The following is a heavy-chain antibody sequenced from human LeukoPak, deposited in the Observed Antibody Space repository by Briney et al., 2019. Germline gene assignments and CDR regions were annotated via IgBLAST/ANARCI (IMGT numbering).Heavy chain of an antibody. D-gene: IGHD2-2*01. V-gene: IGHV3-66*02. CDR3: ARASVVPAAIGWFDP. CDR1: GFTVSSNY. Sequence: GGSLRLSCAASGFTVSSNYMSWVGQAQGKGLDLVSVIYSGGSTYYADSVKGRFTISRDNSKNTLYLQMNSLRAEDTAVYYCARASVVPAAIGWFDPWGQGTLVTVSS. J-gene: IGHJ5*02. CDR2: IYSGGST.